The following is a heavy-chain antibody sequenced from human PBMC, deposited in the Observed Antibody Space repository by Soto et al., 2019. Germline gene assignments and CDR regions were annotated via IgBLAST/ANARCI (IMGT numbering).Heavy chain of an antibody. CDR2: IYYSGST. CDR3: ARTACGSGSSLDY. D-gene: IGHD3-10*01. CDR1: GGSISSGDYY. J-gene: IGHJ4*02. Sequence: PSETLSLTCTVSGGSISSGDYYWSWIRQPPGKGLEWIGYIYYSGSTYYNPSLKSRVTISVDTSKNQFSLKLSSVTAADTAVYYCARTACGSGSSLDYWGQGTLVTVSS. V-gene: IGHV4-30-4*01.